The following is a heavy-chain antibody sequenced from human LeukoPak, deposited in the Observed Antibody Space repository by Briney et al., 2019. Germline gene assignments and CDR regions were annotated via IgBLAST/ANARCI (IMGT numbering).Heavy chain of an antibody. CDR3: ARDPAPYYDFWSGYYTYFDY. CDR1: GFTFSSYA. D-gene: IGHD3-3*01. Sequence: GGSLRLSCAASGFTFSSYAMHWVRQAPGKGLEWVAVISYDGSNKYYADSVKGRFTISRDNSKNTLYLQMNSLRAEDTAVYYCARDPAPYYDFWSGYYTYFDYWGQGTLATVSS. J-gene: IGHJ4*02. CDR2: ISYDGSNK. V-gene: IGHV3-30-3*01.